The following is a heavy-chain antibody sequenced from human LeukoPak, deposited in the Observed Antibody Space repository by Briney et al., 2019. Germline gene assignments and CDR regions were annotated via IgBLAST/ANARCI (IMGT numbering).Heavy chain of an antibody. CDR1: GGSFSGYY. CDR3: ARVLMVRGVIIRYFDY. J-gene: IGHJ4*02. CDR2: INHSGST. D-gene: IGHD3-10*01. Sequence: SETLSLTCAVYGGSFSGYYWSWIRQPPGKGLEWIGEINHSGSTNYNPSLKSRVTISVDTSKNQFSLKLSSVTAADTAVYYCARVLMVRGVIIRYFDYWGQGTLVTVSS. V-gene: IGHV4-34*01.